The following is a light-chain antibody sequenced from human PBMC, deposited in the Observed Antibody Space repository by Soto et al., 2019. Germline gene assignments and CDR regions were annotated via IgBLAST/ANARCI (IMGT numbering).Light chain of an antibody. CDR2: GAS. Sequence: EIVMTQSPATLSVSPGDRATLSCRASQSVTTNLAWYQQTPGRAPRLLIYGASTRAIGVPARFSGSGSGTEFTLTISSLQSEDFAVYYCQQYNNWPRTFGQGTKVDIK. V-gene: IGKV3-15*01. CDR1: QSVTTN. CDR3: QQYNNWPRT. J-gene: IGKJ1*01.